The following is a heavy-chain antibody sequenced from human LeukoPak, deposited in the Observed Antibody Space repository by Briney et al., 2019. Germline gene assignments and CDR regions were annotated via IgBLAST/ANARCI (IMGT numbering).Heavy chain of an antibody. J-gene: IGHJ4*02. Sequence: ASVKVSCKASGYTFTSYDINWVRQAPGQGLEWMGRINPKTGDTNYAQKFQGRVTMTRDTSITTAYMELSSLRSDDTAIYHCATRGSLGDYWGQGTLVTVSS. CDR1: GYTFTSYD. V-gene: IGHV1-2*06. D-gene: IGHD3-10*01. CDR2: INPKTGDT. CDR3: ATRGSLGDY.